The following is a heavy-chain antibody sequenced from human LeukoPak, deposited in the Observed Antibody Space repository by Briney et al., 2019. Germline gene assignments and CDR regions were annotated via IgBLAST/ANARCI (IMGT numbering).Heavy chain of an antibody. D-gene: IGHD3-10*01. Sequence: GASVKVSCKASGGTFSSYAISWVRQAPGQGLEWMGRIIPILGIANYAQKFQGRVTITADKSTSTAYMELSSLRSEDTAVYYCAREVSYGSGSSGDYWGQGTLVTVSS. V-gene: IGHV1-69*04. J-gene: IGHJ4*02. CDR2: IIPILGIA. CDR1: GGTFSSYA. CDR3: AREVSYGSGSSGDY.